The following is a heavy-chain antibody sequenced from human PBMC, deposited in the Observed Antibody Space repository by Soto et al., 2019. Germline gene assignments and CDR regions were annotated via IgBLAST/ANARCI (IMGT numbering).Heavy chain of an antibody. CDR2: ISSSSMTI. CDR3: ARDGNYYDSSGFWP. J-gene: IGHJ3*01. Sequence: PGGSLRLSCAASGFTFSSYEMNWVRQAPGKGLEWISYISSSSMTIYYADSVKDRFIISRDNAKNSLYLQMNSLRDEDTAVYYCARDGNYYDSSGFWPWGQGTMVTVSS. D-gene: IGHD3-22*01. CDR1: GFTFSSYE. V-gene: IGHV3-48*02.